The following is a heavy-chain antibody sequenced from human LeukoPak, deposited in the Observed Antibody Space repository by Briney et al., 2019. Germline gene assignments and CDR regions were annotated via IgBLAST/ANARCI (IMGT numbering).Heavy chain of an antibody. V-gene: IGHV4-4*09. Sequence: SETLSLTCTVSGGSISSYYWSWIRQPPGKGLEWIGYIYTSGSTNYNPSLKSRVTISLDTSKNQFSLKLSSVTAADTAVYYCARDGYSSSWYADYYYYGMDVWGQGTTVTVSS. CDR3: ARDGYSSSWYADYYYYGMDV. D-gene: IGHD6-13*01. CDR2: IYTSGST. CDR1: GGSISSYY. J-gene: IGHJ6*02.